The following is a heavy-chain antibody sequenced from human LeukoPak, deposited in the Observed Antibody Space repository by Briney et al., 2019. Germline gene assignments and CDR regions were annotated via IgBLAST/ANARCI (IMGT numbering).Heavy chain of an antibody. D-gene: IGHD2-15*01. Sequence: SETLSLTCAVSGGSISSGGYSWSWIRQPPGKGLEWVGYIYHSGSTYYNPSLKSRVTISVDRSKNQFSLKLSSVTAADTAVYYCARDNCSGGSCFHASYYYGMDVWGQGTTVTVSS. V-gene: IGHV4-30-2*01. J-gene: IGHJ6*02. CDR3: ARDNCSGGSCFHASYYYGMDV. CDR1: GGSISSGGYS. CDR2: IYHSGST.